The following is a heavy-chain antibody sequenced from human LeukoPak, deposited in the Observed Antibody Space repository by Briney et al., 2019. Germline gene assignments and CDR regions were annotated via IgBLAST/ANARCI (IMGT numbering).Heavy chain of an antibody. V-gene: IGHV3-30*18. D-gene: IGHD1-1*01. CDR3: AKDSRDWNDVIGWFDP. CDR1: GFTFSSYS. CDR2: ISYDGSNK. Sequence: GGSLRLSCAASGFTFSSYSMNWVRQAPGKGLEWVAVISYDGSNKYYADSVKGRFTISRDNSKNTLYLQMNSLRAEDTAVYYCAKDSRDWNDVIGWFDPWGQGTLVTVSS. J-gene: IGHJ5*02.